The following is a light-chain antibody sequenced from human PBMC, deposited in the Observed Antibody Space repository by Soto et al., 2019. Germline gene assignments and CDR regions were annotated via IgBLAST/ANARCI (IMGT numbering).Light chain of an antibody. CDR3: YSYTTSSTYV. V-gene: IGLV2-18*02. J-gene: IGLJ1*01. CDR2: NVN. CDR1: SSDVGSYDY. Sequence: QSVLIQPPSVSGSPGQSVTISCTGTSSDVGSYDYVSWYQQHPGTVPKPMIYNVNTQPSGVPDRFSGSKSGNTASMTISGLQAEDEADYYRYSYTTSSTYVFGTGTKVTVL.